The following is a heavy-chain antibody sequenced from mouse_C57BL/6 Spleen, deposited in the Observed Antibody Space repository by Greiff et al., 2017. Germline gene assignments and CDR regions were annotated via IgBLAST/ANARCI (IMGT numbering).Heavy chain of an antibody. Sequence: QVQLKQSGAELVKPGASVKISCKASGYAFSSYWMNWVKQRPGKGLEWIGQIYPGDGDTNYNGKFKGKATLTADKSSSTAYMQLSSLTSEDSAVYICAREGYGSSCLAYWGQGALVTVSA. CDR2: IYPGDGDT. V-gene: IGHV1-80*01. D-gene: IGHD1-1*01. J-gene: IGHJ3*01. CDR1: GYAFSSYW. CDR3: AREGYGSSCLAY.